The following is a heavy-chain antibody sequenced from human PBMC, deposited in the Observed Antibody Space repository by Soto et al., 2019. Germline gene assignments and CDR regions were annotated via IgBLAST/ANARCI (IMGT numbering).Heavy chain of an antibody. CDR3: AESMGGSGTYVS. CDR2: ISNYNGIT. Sequence: QVELVQSGAEVKKPGASVKVSCKASGYIFTSYGISWVRQAPGEGLEWMGWISNYNGITNYAQKVQGRDTLTTDRSTSTADMELRSLRSDDTAVYYCAESMGGSGTYVSWGQGTLVTVSS. D-gene: IGHD3-10*01. CDR1: GYIFTSYG. J-gene: IGHJ4*02. V-gene: IGHV1-18*01.